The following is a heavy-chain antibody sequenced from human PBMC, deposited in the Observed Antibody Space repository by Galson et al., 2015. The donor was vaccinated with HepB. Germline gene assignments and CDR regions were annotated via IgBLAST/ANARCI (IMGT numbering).Heavy chain of an antibody. D-gene: IGHD4-17*01. V-gene: IGHV3-11*01. CDR2: ISNSGSTI. CDR3: ARGAITVTSEGYYCFYYMDV. J-gene: IGHJ6*03. CDR1: GFTFSDFY. Sequence: SLRLSCAASGFTFSDFYMSWIRQAPGKGLEWVSYISNSGSTIYYADSVKGRFTISRDNAKNSLYLQMNSLRAEDTAVYYCARGAITVTSEGYYCFYYMDVWGKGTTVTGSS.